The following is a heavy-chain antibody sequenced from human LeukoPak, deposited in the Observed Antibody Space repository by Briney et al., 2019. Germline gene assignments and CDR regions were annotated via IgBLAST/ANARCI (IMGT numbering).Heavy chain of an antibody. CDR3: ARSPRCSGGSCKNNWFDP. V-gene: IGHV5-10-1*01. J-gene: IGHJ5*02. CDR1: GYSFTSYW. CDR2: IDPSDSYT. Sequence: GESLKISCKGSGYSFTSYWISWVRQMPGKGLEWMGRIDPSDSYTNYSPSFKGHVTISADKSISTAYLQWSSLKASDTAMYYCARSPRCSGGSCKNNWFDPWGQRTLVTVSS. D-gene: IGHD2-15*01.